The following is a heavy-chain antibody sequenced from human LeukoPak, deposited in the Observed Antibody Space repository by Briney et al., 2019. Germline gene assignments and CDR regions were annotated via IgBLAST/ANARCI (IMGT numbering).Heavy chain of an antibody. V-gene: IGHV3-7*03. CDR3: AKGGGLGTYYFDY. CDR1: GFTFSSYW. CDR2: IKQDGGEK. Sequence: PGGSLRLSCGVSGFTFSSYWMNWVRQAPGKGLEWVASIKQDGGEKSYVDSVKGRFTISRDNSKNTLYLQMNSLRAEDTAVYYCAKGGGLGTYYFDYWGQGTLVTVSS. D-gene: IGHD7-27*01. J-gene: IGHJ4*02.